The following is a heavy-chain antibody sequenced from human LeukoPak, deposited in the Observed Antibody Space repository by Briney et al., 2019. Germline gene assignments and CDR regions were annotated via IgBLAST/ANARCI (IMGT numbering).Heavy chain of an antibody. V-gene: IGHV4-39*01. CDR3: ARIRYFDWLMYFDY. Sequence: SETLSLTCTVSGGSISYYYWGWIRQPPGKGLEWIGSIYYSGSTYYNPSLKSRVTISVDTSKNQFSLKLSSVTAADTAVYYCARIRYFDWLMYFDYWGQGTLVTVSS. CDR1: GGSISYYY. D-gene: IGHD3-9*01. J-gene: IGHJ4*02. CDR2: IYYSGST.